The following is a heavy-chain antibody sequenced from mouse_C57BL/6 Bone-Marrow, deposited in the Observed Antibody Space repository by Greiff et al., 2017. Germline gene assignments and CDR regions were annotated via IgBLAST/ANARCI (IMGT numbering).Heavy chain of an antibody. CDR2: ISSGGDYI. CDR1: GFTFSSYA. CDR3: TREVHGSPWYFDV. V-gene: IGHV5-9-1*02. J-gene: IGHJ1*03. Sequence: EVKLVESGEGLVKPGGSLKLSCAASGFTFSSYAMSWVRQTPEKRLEWVAYISSGGDYIYYADTVKGRFTISRDNARNTLYLQMSSLKSEDTAMYYCTREVHGSPWYFDVWGTGTTVTVSS. D-gene: IGHD1-1*01.